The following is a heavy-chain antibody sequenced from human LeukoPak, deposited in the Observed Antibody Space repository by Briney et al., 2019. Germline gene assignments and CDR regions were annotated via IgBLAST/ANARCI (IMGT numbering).Heavy chain of an antibody. D-gene: IGHD6-13*01. CDR1: GFTFSSYE. CDR2: ITSSGSTM. CDR3: ATLRPRQQLVVDD. V-gene: IGHV3-48*03. J-gene: IGHJ4*02. Sequence: GGSLRLSCAASGFTFSSYEMHWVRQAPGKGLEWVSYITSSGSTMYYADSVKGRFTISRDNAKNSLYLQMSSLRAEDTAVYYCATLRPRQQLVVDDWGQGTLVTVSS.